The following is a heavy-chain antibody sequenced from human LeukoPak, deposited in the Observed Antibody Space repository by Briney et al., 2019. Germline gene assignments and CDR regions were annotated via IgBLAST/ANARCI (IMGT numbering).Heavy chain of an antibody. CDR2: ISASGHYI. D-gene: IGHD2-2*01. CDR1: GFTFGSFA. Sequence: TGGSLRLSCEASGFTFGSFAMSWVRQAPGKGLEWVSGISASGHYIYNADSVKGRFTISRDNSKNTLYIEMNSLRAEDTAVYYCARDGSWGDYQFYFYMDVWGKGTTVTVSS. J-gene: IGHJ6*03. CDR3: ARDGSWGDYQFYFYMDV. V-gene: IGHV3-23*01.